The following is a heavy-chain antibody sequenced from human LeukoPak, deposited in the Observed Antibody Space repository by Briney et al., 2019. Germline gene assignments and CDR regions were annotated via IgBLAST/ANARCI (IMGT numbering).Heavy chain of an antibody. CDR3: ARDKWAVVAADYYYYYMDV. V-gene: IGHV3-21*01. J-gene: IGHJ6*03. D-gene: IGHD2-15*01. CDR1: GFTFSSYS. Sequence: GGSLRLSCAASGFTFSSYSMNWVRQAPGKGLEWVSSISSSSSYIYYADSVKGRFTISRDNAKNSLYLQMNSLRAEDTAVYYCARDKWAVVAADYYYYYMDVWGKGTTVTVSS. CDR2: ISSSSSYI.